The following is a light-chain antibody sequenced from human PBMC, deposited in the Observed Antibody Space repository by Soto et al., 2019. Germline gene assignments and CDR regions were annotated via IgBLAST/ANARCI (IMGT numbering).Light chain of an antibody. J-gene: IGLJ2*01. CDR1: SGHSSYI. V-gene: IGLV4-60*03. CDR3: KTWDSNTHVV. Sequence: QSVLTQSSSASASLGSSVKLTCTLSSGHSSYIIAWHQQQPGKAPRYLMKLEGSGSYNKGSGVPDRFSGSSSGADRYLTISNLQSEDEADYYCKTWDSNTHVVFGGGTKLTVL. CDR2: LEGSGSY.